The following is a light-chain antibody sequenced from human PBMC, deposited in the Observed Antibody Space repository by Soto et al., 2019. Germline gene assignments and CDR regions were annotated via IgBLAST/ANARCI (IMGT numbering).Light chain of an antibody. CDR2: RHN. V-gene: IGLV1-47*01. J-gene: IGLJ1*01. Sequence: QSVLTQPPSASGTPGHRGTISFSGSSSNIGSNYVYLYQQLPGTAPKLLSLRHNQRPSGVPDRLSGSKSGTAASLAISGLRSEGEGDYYCAACDDRLSGYVCGPGTQLTVL. CDR3: AACDDRLSGYV. CDR1: SSNIGSNY.